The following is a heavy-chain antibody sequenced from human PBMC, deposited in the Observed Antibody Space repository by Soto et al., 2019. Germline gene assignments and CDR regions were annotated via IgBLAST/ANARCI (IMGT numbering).Heavy chain of an antibody. V-gene: IGHV3-64*01. CDR2: ISSNGGST. Sequence: GGSLRLSCAASGFTFSSYAMHWVRQAPGKGLEYVSAISSNGGSTYYANSVKGRFTISRDNSKNTLYLQMGSLRAEDMAVYYCARGGGSSSWKYNWFDPWGQGTLVTVSS. CDR1: GFTFSSYA. CDR3: ARGGGSSSWKYNWFDP. J-gene: IGHJ5*02. D-gene: IGHD6-13*01.